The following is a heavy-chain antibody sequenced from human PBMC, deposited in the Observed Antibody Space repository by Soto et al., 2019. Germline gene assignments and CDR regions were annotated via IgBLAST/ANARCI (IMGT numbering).Heavy chain of an antibody. V-gene: IGHV2-5*02. CDR3: VHATIAVRHLDY. Sequence: QITLKESGPTLVKPTQTLTLTCTFSGFSLSTSGVGVGWIRQPPGKALEWLALIYWDDDKRYSPSLTSRLTVTKDTSKNQVVLTMTNMDPVDTATYYCVHATIAVRHLDYWGQGTLVTVST. CDR1: GFSLSTSGVG. D-gene: IGHD6-6*01. J-gene: IGHJ4*02. CDR2: IYWDDDK.